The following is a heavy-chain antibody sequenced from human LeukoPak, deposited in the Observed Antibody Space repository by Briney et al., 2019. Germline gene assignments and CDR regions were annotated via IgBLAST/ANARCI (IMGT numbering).Heavy chain of an antibody. D-gene: IGHD2-15*01. V-gene: IGHV3-48*03. Sequence: GGSLRLSCAASGFTFSSYEMNWVRQAPGKGLEWVSYISSSGSTIYYADSVKGRFTISGDNAKNSLYLQMNSLRAEDTAVYYCVRGGSWTLDYWGRGTLVTVSS. CDR2: ISSSGSTI. J-gene: IGHJ4*02. CDR1: GFTFSSYE. CDR3: VRGGSWTLDY.